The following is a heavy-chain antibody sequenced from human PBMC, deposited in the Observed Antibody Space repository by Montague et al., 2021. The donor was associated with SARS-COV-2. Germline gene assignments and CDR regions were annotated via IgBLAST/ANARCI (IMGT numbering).Heavy chain of an antibody. Sequence: SETLSLTCSVSGDSISNYSWSWIRQSPGKGLEWIGCIYYSGSTNYNPSLTSRVTISVDTSKNQVSLKLTSVTAADTAVYYCATLPSSITIFGVVQGYYFDDWGQGTLVTVSS. J-gene: IGHJ4*02. D-gene: IGHD3-3*01. CDR1: GDSISNYS. V-gene: IGHV4-59*08. CDR3: ATLPSSITIFGVVQGYYFDD. CDR2: IYYSGST.